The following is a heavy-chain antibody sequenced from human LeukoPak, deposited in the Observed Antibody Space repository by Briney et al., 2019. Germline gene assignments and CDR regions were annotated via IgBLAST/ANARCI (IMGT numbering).Heavy chain of an antibody. Sequence: ASVKVSCKACGYTFTGYYMHWVRQVPGQGLEWMGWINPNSGGTNYAQKFQGRVTMTRDTSISTAYMELSRLRSDDTAVYYCARDLELRFLEWLLSDYYYGMDVWGQGTTVTVSS. V-gene: IGHV1-2*02. J-gene: IGHJ6*02. CDR2: INPNSGGT. CDR1: GYTFTGYY. D-gene: IGHD3-3*01. CDR3: ARDLELRFLEWLLSDYYYGMDV.